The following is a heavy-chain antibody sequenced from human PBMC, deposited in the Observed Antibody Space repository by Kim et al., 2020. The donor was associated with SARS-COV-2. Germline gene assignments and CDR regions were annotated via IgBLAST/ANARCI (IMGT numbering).Heavy chain of an antibody. J-gene: IGHJ3*02. CDR1: GGSISSTDYY. V-gene: IGHV4-39*01. Sequence: SETLSLTCSASGGSISSTDYYWGWIRQPPGKGLEWIGSIYHSGSAKYNPSLRSRLSISVDTSKNQFSLKLSSVTAADTAVYYCARHFDYPLALDIWGQGT. CDR3: ARHFDYPLALDI. CDR2: IYHSGSA. D-gene: IGHD4-17*01.